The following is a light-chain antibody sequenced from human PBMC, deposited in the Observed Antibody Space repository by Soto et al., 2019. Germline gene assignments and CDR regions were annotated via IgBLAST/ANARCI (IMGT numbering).Light chain of an antibody. V-gene: IGKV3D-20*02. CDR1: QSVTSGY. J-gene: IGKJ3*01. Sequence: EIVLTQSPGTLSLSPGERATLSFRASQSVTSGYLAWYQQKPGQAPRLLIYDISNRATGIPDRFSGSGSGTDFTLTISSLEPEDLAVYYCQQRSNSTFGPGTKVDI. CDR2: DIS. CDR3: QQRSNST.